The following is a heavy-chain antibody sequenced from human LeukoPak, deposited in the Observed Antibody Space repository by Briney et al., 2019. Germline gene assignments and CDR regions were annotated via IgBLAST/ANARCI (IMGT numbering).Heavy chain of an antibody. D-gene: IGHD4-17*01. V-gene: IGHV4-34*01. Sequence: SETLSLTCAVYGGSFSGYYWSWIRQPPGKGLEWIGEINHSGSTNYNPSLKSRVTISVDTSKNQFSLKLSSVTAADTAVYYCAREGDYGLVCGWGQGTLVTVSS. J-gene: IGHJ4*02. CDR1: GGSFSGYY. CDR3: AREGDYGLVCG. CDR2: INHSGST.